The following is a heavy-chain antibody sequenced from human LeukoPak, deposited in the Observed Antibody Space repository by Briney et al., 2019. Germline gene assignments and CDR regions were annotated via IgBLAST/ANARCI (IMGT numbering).Heavy chain of an antibody. D-gene: IGHD2-15*01. CDR3: ARDLVVGNYYYMDV. Sequence: ASVKVSCKASGYTFTSYAMHWVRQAPGQRLEWMGWINAGNGNTKYSQEFQGRVTITRDTSASTAYMELSSLRSEDMAVYYCARDLVVGNYYYMDVWGKGTTVTVSS. CDR1: GYTFTSYA. CDR2: INAGNGNT. J-gene: IGHJ6*03. V-gene: IGHV1-3*03.